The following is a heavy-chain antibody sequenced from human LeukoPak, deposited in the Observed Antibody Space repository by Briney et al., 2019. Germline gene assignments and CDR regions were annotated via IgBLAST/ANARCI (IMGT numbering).Heavy chain of an antibody. D-gene: IGHD2-15*01. J-gene: IGHJ4*02. CDR2: IIPIFGTA. CDR1: GGTFSSYA. V-gene: IGHV1-69*13. Sequence: ASVKVSCKASGGTFSSYAISWVRQAPGQGLEWMGGIIPIFGTANYAQKFQGRVTITADESTSTAYMELSSLRSEDTAVYYCARLVDQHVQPGDYWGQGTLVTVSS. CDR3: ARLVDQHVQPGDY.